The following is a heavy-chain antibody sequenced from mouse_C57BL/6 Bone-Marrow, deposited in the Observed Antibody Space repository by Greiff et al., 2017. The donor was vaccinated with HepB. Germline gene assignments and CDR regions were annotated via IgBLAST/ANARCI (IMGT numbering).Heavy chain of an antibody. V-gene: IGHV14-4*01. CDR2: IDPENGDT. J-gene: IGHJ3*01. Sequence: DVQLQESGAELVRPGASVKLSCTASGFNIKDDYMHWVKQRPEQGLEWIGWIDPENGDTEYASKFQGKATITADTSSNTAYLQLSSLTSEDTAVYYCTKGAYYSNYGFAYWGQGTLVTVSA. CDR3: TKGAYYSNYGFAY. D-gene: IGHD2-5*01. CDR1: GFNIKDDY.